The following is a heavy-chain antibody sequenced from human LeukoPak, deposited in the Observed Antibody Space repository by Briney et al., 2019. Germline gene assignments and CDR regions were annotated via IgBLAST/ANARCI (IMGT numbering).Heavy chain of an antibody. V-gene: IGHV1-69*13. Sequence: SVKVSCKASGGTFSSYAISWVRQAPGQGLEWMGGIIPIFGTANYAQKFQGRVTITADESTSTAYMELSSLRSEDTAVYYCARVRSIAARPGGYYFDYWGQGTLVTVSS. CDR1: GGTFSSYA. D-gene: IGHD6-6*01. J-gene: IGHJ4*02. CDR2: IIPIFGTA. CDR3: ARVRSIAARPGGYYFDY.